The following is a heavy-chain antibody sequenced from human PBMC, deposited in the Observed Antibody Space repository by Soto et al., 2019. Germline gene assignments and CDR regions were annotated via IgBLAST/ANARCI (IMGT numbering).Heavy chain of an antibody. CDR2: ISSSGSTI. D-gene: IGHD2-2*01. CDR1: GFTFSSYE. CDR3: ARDDSSVVVPAAIYYYYGMDV. V-gene: IGHV3-48*03. Sequence: EVQLVESGGGLVQPGGSLRLSCAASGFTFSSYEMNWVCQAPGKGLEWVSYISSSGSTIYYADSVKGRFTISRDNAKNSLYLQMNSLRAEDTAVYYCARDDSSVVVPAAIYYYYGMDVWGQGTTVTVSS. J-gene: IGHJ6*02.